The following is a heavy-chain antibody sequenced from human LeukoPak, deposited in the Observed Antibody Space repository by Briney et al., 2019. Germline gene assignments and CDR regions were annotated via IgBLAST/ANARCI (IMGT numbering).Heavy chain of an antibody. Sequence: GESLKISCKASGYTFTNSWISWVRQKPGKGLEWMGIIWPGGSDTRYSPSFQGQVTISADKSITTAYLQWSSLKASDTAMYYCARPVTGVSPSGAIDFWGQGTQVTVSS. V-gene: IGHV5-51*01. CDR2: IWPGGSDT. D-gene: IGHD1-26*01. CDR3: ARPVTGVSPSGAIDF. J-gene: IGHJ4*02. CDR1: GYTFTNSW.